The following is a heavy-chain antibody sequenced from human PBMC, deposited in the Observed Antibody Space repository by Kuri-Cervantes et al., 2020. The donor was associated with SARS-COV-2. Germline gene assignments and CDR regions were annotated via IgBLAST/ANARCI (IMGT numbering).Heavy chain of an antibody. CDR1: GGSISSSSYY. V-gene: IGHV4-39*07. D-gene: IGHD2-2*01. J-gene: IGHJ3*02. CDR3: ARGGGYQLLSDDAFDI. CDR2: IYYSGST. Sequence: ESLKISCTVFGGSISSSSYYWGWIRQPPGKGLEWIGSIYYSGSTYYNPSLKSRVTISVDTSKNQFSLKLSSVTAADTAVYYCARGGGYQLLSDDAFDIWGQGTMVTVSS.